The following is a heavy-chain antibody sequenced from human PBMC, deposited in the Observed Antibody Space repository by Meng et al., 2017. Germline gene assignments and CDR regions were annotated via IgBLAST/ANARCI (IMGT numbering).Heavy chain of an antibody. CDR2: INHSGST. J-gene: IGHJ4*02. CDR1: GGSFCGYY. Sequence: VQLREGGAGLVDPSVTLSLTCCVYGGSFCGYYWSWIRQPPGRGLEWMGEINHSGSTNYNPSLKSRVTMSLDTSKNQFSLRLSSVTAADTAVYYCARSHSVTIVAFDYWGQGTLVTVSS. D-gene: IGHD4-17*01. V-gene: IGHV4-34*01. CDR3: ARSHSVTIVAFDY.